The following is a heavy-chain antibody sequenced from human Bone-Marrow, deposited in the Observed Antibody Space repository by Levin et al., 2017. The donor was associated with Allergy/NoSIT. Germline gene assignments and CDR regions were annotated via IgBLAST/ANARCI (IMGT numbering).Heavy chain of an antibody. CDR3: AKDEGYCGDGSCYSDAFDI. J-gene: IGHJ3*02. CDR2: ISFDGRID. V-gene: IGHV3-30*18. D-gene: IGHD2-15*01. CDR1: GLTFTNYC. Sequence: GGSLRLSCAASGLTFTNYCMHWVRQAPGKGLEWVGVISFDGRIDYYGDSVKGRFSISRDNSKNTLYLQKNSLRAEDTAVYFCAKDEGYCGDGSCYSDAFDIWGQGTVVTVSS.